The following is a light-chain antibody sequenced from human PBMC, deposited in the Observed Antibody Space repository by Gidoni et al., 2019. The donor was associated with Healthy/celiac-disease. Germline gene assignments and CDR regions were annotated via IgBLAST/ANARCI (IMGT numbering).Light chain of an antibody. CDR1: QSIRRF. CDR2: DAS. CDR3: QQRSIWPLFT. V-gene: IGKV3-11*01. Sequence: EIVLTQSPATLSLSPGERATLSCRASQSIRRFLAWFQQKPGQAPRLLISDASNRATGIPARFSGSGSGTDFTLTITSLEPEDFAFYYCQQRSIWPLFTFGQGTKLEIK. J-gene: IGKJ2*01.